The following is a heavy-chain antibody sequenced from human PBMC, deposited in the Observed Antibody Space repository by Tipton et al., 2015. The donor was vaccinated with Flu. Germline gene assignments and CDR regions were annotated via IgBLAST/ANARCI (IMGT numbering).Heavy chain of an antibody. D-gene: IGHD4-11*01. V-gene: IGHV4-34*01. CDR2: INHSGSV. CDR1: AGSFSGYY. J-gene: IGHJ6*02. CDR3: ASATTVTTSGMDV. Sequence: TLSLTCTVYAGSFSGYYWSWIRQPPGKGLEWIGEINHSGSVSYNPSLKSRVTMSVDTSKNQFSLKVSSVTAADTAVYYCASATTVTTSGMDVWGQGTTVTVSS.